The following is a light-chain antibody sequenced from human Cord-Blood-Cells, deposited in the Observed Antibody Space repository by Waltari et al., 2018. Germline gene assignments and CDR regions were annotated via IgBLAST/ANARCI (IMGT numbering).Light chain of an antibody. Sequence: DIQMTQSPSTLSASVGDRVTITCRASQSLSSWLAWYQQKPGKAPKLLIYDASSLESGVPSRFSGSGSVTEFTLTISSLQPDDFATYYCQQYNSYPYTFGQGTKLEIK. J-gene: IGKJ2*01. CDR2: DAS. CDR3: QQYNSYPYT. CDR1: QSLSSW. V-gene: IGKV1-5*01.